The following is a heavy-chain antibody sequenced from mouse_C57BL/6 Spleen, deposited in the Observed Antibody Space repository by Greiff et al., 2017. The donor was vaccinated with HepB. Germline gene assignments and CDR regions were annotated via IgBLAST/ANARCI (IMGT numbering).Heavy chain of an antibody. V-gene: IGHV1-39*01. CDR2: INPNYGTT. CDR3: ARGRDSNYGEAWFAY. Sequence: EVKLMESGPELVKPGASVKISCKASGYSFTDYNMNWVKQSNGKSLEWIGVINPNYGTTSYNQKFKGKATLTVDQSSSTAYMQLNSLTSEDSAVYYCARGRDSNYGEAWFAYWGQGTLVTVSA. CDR1: GYSFTDYN. J-gene: IGHJ3*01. D-gene: IGHD2-5*01.